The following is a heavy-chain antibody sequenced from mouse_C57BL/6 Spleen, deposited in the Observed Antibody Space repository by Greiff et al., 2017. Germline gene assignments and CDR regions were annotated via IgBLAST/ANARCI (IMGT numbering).Heavy chain of an antibody. CDR1: GYSITSGYY. D-gene: IGHD2-5*01. V-gene: IGHV3-6*01. CDR2: ISYDGSN. CDR3: AREASYYSNFSWFAY. Sequence: EVKLMESGPGLVKPSQSLSLTCSVTGYSITSGYYWNWIRQFPGNKLEWMGYISYDGSNNYNPSLKNRISITRDTSKNQFFLKLNSVTTEDTATYYCAREASYYSNFSWFAYWGQGTLVTVSA. J-gene: IGHJ3*01.